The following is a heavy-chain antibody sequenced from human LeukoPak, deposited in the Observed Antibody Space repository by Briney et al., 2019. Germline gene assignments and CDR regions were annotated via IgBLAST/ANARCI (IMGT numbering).Heavy chain of an antibody. D-gene: IGHD3-10*01. CDR3: ARDREYTDFLHKWFDP. V-gene: IGHV3-21*01. Sequence: GGSLRLSCAASGFTFNTYSMNWVRQAPGRGLEWVLSISSSSKYIYYADSVKGRFTISRDNAKNSLYLQMNSLRAEDTAVYYCARDREYTDFLHKWFDPWGQGTLVTVSS. CDR1: GFTFNTYS. J-gene: IGHJ5*02. CDR2: ISSSSKYI.